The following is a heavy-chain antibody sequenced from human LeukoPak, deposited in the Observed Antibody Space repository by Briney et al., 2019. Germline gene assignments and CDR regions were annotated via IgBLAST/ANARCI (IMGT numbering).Heavy chain of an antibody. CDR2: INQDDTQK. Sequence: GGSLRLSCAASGFTFSSYSMNWVRQAPGKGLEWVANINQDDTQKFYVDSVKGRFAISKDNAKNSVYLQMNSLRVEDTAVYYCAKVGRSGWPLDNWGQGTLVTVSS. CDR3: AKVGRSGWPLDN. D-gene: IGHD6-19*01. V-gene: IGHV3-7*01. J-gene: IGHJ4*02. CDR1: GFTFSSYS.